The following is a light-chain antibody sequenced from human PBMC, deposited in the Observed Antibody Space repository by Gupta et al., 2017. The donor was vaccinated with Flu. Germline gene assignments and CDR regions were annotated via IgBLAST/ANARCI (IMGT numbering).Light chain of an antibody. V-gene: IGKV1-39*01. J-gene: IGKJ2*01. CDR2: GAS. CDR3: EQTDYSPPHT. CDR1: QSIRSF. Sequence: SSLSASVGDRVTITCRTSQSIRSFLYWYKQKPGEAPKLLISGASACHRGVPSRFGGSGGGTYFSLTISSGQHEDYAASYCEQTDYSPPHTFGQGTKLEIK.